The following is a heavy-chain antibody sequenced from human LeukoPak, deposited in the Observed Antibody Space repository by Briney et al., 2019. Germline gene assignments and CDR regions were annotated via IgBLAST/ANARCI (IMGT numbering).Heavy chain of an antibody. V-gene: IGHV4-59*01. CDR3: AREETSGYDYYYYMDV. CDR1: GGSISSSY. J-gene: IGHJ6*03. CDR2: IYYSGST. Sequence: PSETLSLTCTVSGGSISSSYWSWLRQPPGKGLEWIGCIYYSGSTNYNPSLKSRVTISVETSKNQFSLKLSSVTAADTAVYYCAREETSGYDYYYYMDVWGKGTTVTMSS. D-gene: IGHD5-12*01.